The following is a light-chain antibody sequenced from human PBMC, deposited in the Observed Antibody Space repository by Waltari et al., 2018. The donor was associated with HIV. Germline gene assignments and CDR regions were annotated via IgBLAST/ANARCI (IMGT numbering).Light chain of an antibody. CDR2: GVS. CDR1: SSDIGCYDY. Sequence: QSALTQPASVSGSPGQSITISCTGTSSDIGCYDYVSWYQQHPGKAPNRLIYGVSSRPSGGSNRFSGSRSGNTASLTISGLQADDEAHYYCSAYTTYSPLAVFGGGTKLTVL. J-gene: IGLJ2*01. V-gene: IGLV2-14*01. CDR3: SAYTTYSPLAV.